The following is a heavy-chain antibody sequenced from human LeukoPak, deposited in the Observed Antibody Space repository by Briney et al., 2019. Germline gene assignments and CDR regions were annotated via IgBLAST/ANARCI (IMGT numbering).Heavy chain of an antibody. J-gene: IGHJ6*03. CDR2: IYHSGST. CDR1: GGSISSSNW. V-gene: IGHV4-4*02. CDR3: ARENGGRQYYYYYYYMDV. Sequence: PSETLSLTCAVSGGSISSSNWWSWVRQPPGKGLEWIGEIYHSGSTNYNPSLKSRVTISVDKSKNQFSLKLSSVTAADTAVYYCARENGGRQYYYYYYYMDVWGKGTTVTVSS. D-gene: IGHD3-16*01.